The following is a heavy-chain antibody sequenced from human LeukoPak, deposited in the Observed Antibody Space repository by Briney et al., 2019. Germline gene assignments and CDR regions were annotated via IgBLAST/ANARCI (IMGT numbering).Heavy chain of an antibody. Sequence: PGGSLRLSCAASGFTFSSYAMHWVRQAPGKGLEWVAVISYDGSNKYYADSVKGRFTISRDNSKNTLYLQMNSLRAEDTAVYYCAREWAPYCGGDCYSFDYWGQGTLVTVSS. CDR1: GFTFSSYA. D-gene: IGHD2-21*02. CDR3: AREWAPYCGGDCYSFDY. V-gene: IGHV3-30*04. J-gene: IGHJ4*02. CDR2: ISYDGSNK.